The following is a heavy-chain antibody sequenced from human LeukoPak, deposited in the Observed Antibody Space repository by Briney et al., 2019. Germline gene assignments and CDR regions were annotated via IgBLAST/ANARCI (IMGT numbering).Heavy chain of an antibody. CDR3: ARDTGMYYYNSGTHDAFDI. CDR2: FYYTGNT. J-gene: IGHJ3*02. V-gene: IGHV4-39*01. D-gene: IGHD3-10*01. CDR1: GGSISSGTYL. Sequence: SETLSLTCTVSGGSISSGTYLWGWIRQPPGEGLEWIGSFYYTGNTYYNSSLKSRVTLSVDTSKNQFSLKLSSVTAADTAVYYCARDTGMYYYNSGTHDAFDIWGQGTMVTVSA.